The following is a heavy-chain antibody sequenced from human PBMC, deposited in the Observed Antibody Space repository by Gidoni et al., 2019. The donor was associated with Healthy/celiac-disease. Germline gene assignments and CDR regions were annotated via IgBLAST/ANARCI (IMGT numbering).Heavy chain of an antibody. CDR1: GFTFGSYA. CDR2: ISGRGGST. V-gene: IGHV3-23*01. Sequence: EVQLLEAGGGLVQPGGSLRLSCAAFGFTFGSYAMSWYRQAPGKGLGWVSAISGRGGSTYYADSVKGRFTISRDNSKNTLYLQMNSLRAEDTAVYYCAKGLKLLHFDYWGQGTLVTVSS. CDR3: AKGLKLLHFDY. D-gene: IGHD1-26*01. J-gene: IGHJ4*02.